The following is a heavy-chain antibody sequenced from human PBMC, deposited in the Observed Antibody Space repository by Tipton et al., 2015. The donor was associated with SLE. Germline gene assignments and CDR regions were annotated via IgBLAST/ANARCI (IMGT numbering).Heavy chain of an antibody. J-gene: IGHJ3*02. D-gene: IGHD4-17*01. CDR2: ISPSGGST. V-gene: IGHV1-46*01. CDR1: GYTFTSYY. CDR3: TRGGPDYGDYFADAFDI. Sequence: QVQLVQSGAEVKRPGASVKVSCEASGYTFTSYYMHWVRQAPGQGLEWMGTISPSGGSTTYAQSFQGRVTMTRDTSRSTVYMQLNSLRSEDTAVYYCTRGGPDYGDYFADAFDIWGQGTMVTVSS.